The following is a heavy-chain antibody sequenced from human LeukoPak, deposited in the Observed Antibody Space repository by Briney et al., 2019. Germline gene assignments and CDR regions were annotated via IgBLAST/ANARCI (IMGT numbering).Heavy chain of an antibody. Sequence: GESLKISCKGSGYSFTSYWISWVRQMPGKGLEWMGRIDPSDSYTNYSPSFQGHGTISADKSISTAYLQWSSLKASDTAMYYCARHPDIVVVPADDWFDPWGQGTLVTVSS. V-gene: IGHV5-10-1*01. D-gene: IGHD2-2*01. CDR2: IDPSDSYT. CDR1: GYSFTSYW. J-gene: IGHJ5*02. CDR3: ARHPDIVVVPADDWFDP.